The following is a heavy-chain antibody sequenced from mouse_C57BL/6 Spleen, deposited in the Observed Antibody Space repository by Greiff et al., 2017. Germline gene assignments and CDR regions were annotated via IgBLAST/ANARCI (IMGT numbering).Heavy chain of an antibody. D-gene: IGHD1-1*01. Sequence: QVQLQQSGAELVKPGASVKISCKASGYAFSSYWMNWVKQRPGKGLEWIGQIYPGDGDTNYNGKFKGKATLTADKSSSTAYMQLSSLTSEDSAVYVCARGPITTVVGGAMDYWGQGTSVTVSS. CDR1: GYAFSSYW. CDR3: ARGPITTVVGGAMDY. J-gene: IGHJ4*01. CDR2: IYPGDGDT. V-gene: IGHV1-80*01.